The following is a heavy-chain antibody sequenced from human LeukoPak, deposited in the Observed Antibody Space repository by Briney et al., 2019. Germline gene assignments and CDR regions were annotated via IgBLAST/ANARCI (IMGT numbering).Heavy chain of an antibody. V-gene: IGHV1-69*01. CDR1: GGTFIGYA. D-gene: IGHD3-22*01. CDR3: ASADGLGYYDSSGYYGTYYFDY. J-gene: IGHJ4*02. Sequence: ASVKVSCKASGGTFIGYAISWVRQAPGQGLEWMGGIIPIFGTANYAQKFQGRVTITADESTSTAYMELSSLRSEDTAVYYCASADGLGYYDSSGYYGTYYFDYWGQGTLVTVSS. CDR2: IIPIFGTA.